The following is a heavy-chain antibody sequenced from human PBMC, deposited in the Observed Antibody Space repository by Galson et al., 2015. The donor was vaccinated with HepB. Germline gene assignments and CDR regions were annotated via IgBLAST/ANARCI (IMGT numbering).Heavy chain of an antibody. CDR1: GFTFSGYF. J-gene: IGHJ4*02. CDR2: ISSGGTI. D-gene: IGHD2-15*01. Sequence: SLRLSCAASGFTFSGYFMSWIRQAPGKGLEWVSYISSGGTIYYADSMKGRFTISRDNAKSSLYLQMNSLRAEDTAVYYCARASEVVGATIFDYWGQGTLVTVSS. V-gene: IGHV3-11*01. CDR3: ARASEVVGATIFDY.